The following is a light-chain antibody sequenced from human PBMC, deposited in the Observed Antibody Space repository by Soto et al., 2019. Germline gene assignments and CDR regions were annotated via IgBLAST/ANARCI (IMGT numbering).Light chain of an antibody. CDR3: SSYTSSSTLYV. V-gene: IGLV2-14*03. Sequence: QSALTQPASVSGSPGQSITISCTGTSSDVGGYNSVSWYQQHPGKAPKLIIYDVSNRPSGVSYRFSGSKSGNTASLTISGLQAEDETEYYCSSYTSSSTLYVFGTGTKRTVL. CDR1: SSDVGGYNS. J-gene: IGLJ1*01. CDR2: DVS.